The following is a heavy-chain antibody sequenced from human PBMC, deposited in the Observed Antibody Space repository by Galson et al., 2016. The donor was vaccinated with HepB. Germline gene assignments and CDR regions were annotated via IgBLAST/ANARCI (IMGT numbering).Heavy chain of an antibody. CDR1: GFTSSSYG. CDR3: ARDHRASYDSYGPGGC. J-gene: IGHJ4*02. D-gene: IGHD3-22*01. V-gene: IGHV3-33*01. Sequence: SLRLSCAASGFTSSSYGMHWVRQAPGKGLEWVAVIWYDGSNKYYADSVKGRFTISRDNSKNTLYLQMNSLRAEDTAVYYCARDHRASYDSYGPGGCWGQGTLVTVSS. CDR2: IWYDGSNK.